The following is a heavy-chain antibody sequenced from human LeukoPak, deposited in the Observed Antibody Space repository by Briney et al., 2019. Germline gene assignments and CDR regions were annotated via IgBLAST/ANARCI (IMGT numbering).Heavy chain of an antibody. D-gene: IGHD5-12*01. CDR3: AKSRSGEGH. CDR2: IGDNGGST. CDR1: GFTFSNFA. Sequence: GGSLRLSCAASGFTFSNFAMSWVRQAPGKGLEWVSTIGDNGGSTFYADSVRGRFTISRDNSKNTLWLQMNSLRAEDTAVYYCAKSRSGEGHWGQGALSPSPQ. J-gene: IGHJ4*02. V-gene: IGHV3-23*01.